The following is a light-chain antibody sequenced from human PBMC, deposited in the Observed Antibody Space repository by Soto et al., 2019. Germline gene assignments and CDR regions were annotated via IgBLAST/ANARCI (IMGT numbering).Light chain of an antibody. Sequence: EIVMTQSPATLSVSPGERASLSCRASQSISPNLAWYQQKPGQAPRLLIYGASTRATGIPARFSGSGSGTEFTLTISSPQSEDFAVYYCQQYDKWPLTFGPGT. CDR1: QSISPN. CDR3: QQYDKWPLT. V-gene: IGKV3-15*01. J-gene: IGKJ3*01. CDR2: GAS.